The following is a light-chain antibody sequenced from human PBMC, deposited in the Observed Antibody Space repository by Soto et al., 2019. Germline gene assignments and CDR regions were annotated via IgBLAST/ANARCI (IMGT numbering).Light chain of an antibody. J-gene: IGKJ3*01. CDR1: QSVSSN. CDR2: GAS. Sequence: EIVMTQSPATLSVSPGERATLSCRASQSVSSNLAWYQQKPGQAPRLLIHGASTRATGIPARFSGSGSGTEFTLTISSLQSEDFAVYSCQQYGGSPLFTFGPGTRVDFK. V-gene: IGKV3-15*01. CDR3: QQYGGSPLFT.